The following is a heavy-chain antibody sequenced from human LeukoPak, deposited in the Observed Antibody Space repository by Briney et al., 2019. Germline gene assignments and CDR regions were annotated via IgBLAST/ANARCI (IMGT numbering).Heavy chain of an antibody. CDR2: IPFDETKK. CDR3: ARMKVIKGASLDY. Sequence: GGSLRLSCAASGFSFSKYAMHWVRQAPGKGLEWVAVIPFDETKKYYADSVKGRFTISRDNSNNTLFLQMNSVKTEDTAVYFCARMKVIKGASLDYWGQGSLVTVSS. CDR1: GFSFSKYA. J-gene: IGHJ4*02. V-gene: IGHV3-30-3*01. D-gene: IGHD2-21*01.